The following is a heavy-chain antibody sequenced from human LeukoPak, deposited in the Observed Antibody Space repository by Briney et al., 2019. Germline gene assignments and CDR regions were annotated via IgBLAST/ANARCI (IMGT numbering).Heavy chain of an antibody. CDR1: GYTLTELS. J-gene: IGHJ6*02. V-gene: IGHV1-24*01. CDR2: FDPEDGET. D-gene: IGHD6-13*01. Sequence: ASVKVSCKVSGYTLTELSMHWVRQAPGKGLEWMGGFDPEDGETIYAQKFQGRVTMTEDTSTDTAYMELSSLRSEDTAVYSCATSGYSDVSYYYGMDVWGQGTTVTVSS. CDR3: ATSGYSDVSYYYGMDV.